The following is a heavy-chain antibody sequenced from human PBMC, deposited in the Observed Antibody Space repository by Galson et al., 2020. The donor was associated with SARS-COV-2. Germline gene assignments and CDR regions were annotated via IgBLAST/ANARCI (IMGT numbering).Heavy chain of an antibody. CDR3: ARAVAWSEIWGGVFGVVIINWFDP. CDR1: GGSISSSSYY. V-gene: IGHV4-39*07. D-gene: IGHD3-3*01. J-gene: IGHJ5*02. Sequence: SETLSLTCTVSGGSISSSSYYWGWIRQPPGKGLEWIGSIYYSGSTYYNPSLKSRVTISVDTSKNQFSLKLSSVTAADTAVYYCARAVAWSEIWGGVFGVVIINWFDPWGQGTLVTVSS. CDR2: IYYSGST.